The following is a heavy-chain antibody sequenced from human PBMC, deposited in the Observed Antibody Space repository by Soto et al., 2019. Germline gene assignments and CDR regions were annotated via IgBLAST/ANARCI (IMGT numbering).Heavy chain of an antibody. CDR2: ISGSGGST. V-gene: IGHV3-23*01. J-gene: IGHJ4*02. CDR1: GFTFRTYA. Sequence: GGSLRLSCAASGFTFRTYAMTWVRQAPRKGLEWVSTISGSGGSTYYADSVTGRFTISRDNSKNTLYLQMNSLRAEDTAIYYCAKVGQWLLRGYLDFWGQGPLVTVSS. CDR3: AKVGQWLLRGYLDF. D-gene: IGHD6-19*01.